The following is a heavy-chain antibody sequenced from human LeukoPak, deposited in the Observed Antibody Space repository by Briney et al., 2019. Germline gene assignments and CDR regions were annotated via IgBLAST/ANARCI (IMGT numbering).Heavy chain of an antibody. CDR2: MNPTSGDT. J-gene: IGHJ6*03. Sequence: GASVKLSCKASGYTFSDYDVNWVRQAPRQGLEWMGWMNPTSGDTGYAQKFQGRVTMARSMSKNTAYMELSRLRSEDTAVYCCARVVMKAFYYYYMDVWGKGTTIIISS. V-gene: IGHV1-8*01. CDR3: ARVVMKAFYYYYMDV. CDR1: GYTFSDYD. D-gene: IGHD2-21*01.